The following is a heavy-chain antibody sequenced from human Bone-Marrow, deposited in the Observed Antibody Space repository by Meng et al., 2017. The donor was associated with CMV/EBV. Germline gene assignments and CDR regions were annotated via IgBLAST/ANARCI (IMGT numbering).Heavy chain of an antibody. Sequence: GGSLRLSCAASGFTFSSYWMSWVRQAPGKGLEWVANIKQDGSEKYYVDSVKGRFTISRDNAKNSLYLQMNSLRAEDTAVYYCARLDIVVVPAAIPYYYGMDVWRQGTTLTVSS. CDR2: IKQDGSEK. V-gene: IGHV3-7*01. J-gene: IGHJ6*02. D-gene: IGHD2-2*02. CDR3: ARLDIVVVPAAIPYYYGMDV. CDR1: GFTFSSYW.